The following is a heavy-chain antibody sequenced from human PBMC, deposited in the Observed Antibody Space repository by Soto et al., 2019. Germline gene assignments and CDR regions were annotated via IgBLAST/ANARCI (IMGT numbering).Heavy chain of an antibody. Sequence: GGSLRLACIAYGLPVSSNYMILVRHAPGKGLEWVSVSYSGGSTDYADSVRGRFTISRDNSKNTLYLQMNSLRAEDTAVYYCARARDGYNFLYEPTWGQGNLVTVSA. D-gene: IGHD5-12*01. CDR3: ARARDGYNFLYEPT. V-gene: IGHV3-53*01. J-gene: IGHJ4*02. CDR2: SYSGGST. CDR1: GLPVSSNY.